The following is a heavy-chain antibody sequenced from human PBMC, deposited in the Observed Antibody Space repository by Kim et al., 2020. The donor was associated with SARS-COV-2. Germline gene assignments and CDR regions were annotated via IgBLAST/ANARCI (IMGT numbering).Heavy chain of an antibody. CDR2: IAYDGSNI. CDR3: LAEIGSRSFDH. J-gene: IGHJ4*02. D-gene: IGHD3-10*01. V-gene: IGHV3-30*04. CDR1: GFTFSAHA. Sequence: GGSLRLSCAASGFTFSAHALHWVRQAPGKGLEWVAHIAYDGSNISYPDSVKGRFIISRDDTKSTLYLQMNSLRPEDTAVYYCLAEIGSRSFDHWGQGTLVTVSS.